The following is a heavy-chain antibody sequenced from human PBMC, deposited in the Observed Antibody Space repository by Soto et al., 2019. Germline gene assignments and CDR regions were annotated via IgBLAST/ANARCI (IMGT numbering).Heavy chain of an antibody. V-gene: IGHV4-59*01. CDR1: GGSITSYY. D-gene: IGHD2-8*01. J-gene: IGHJ4*02. CDR2: VFQSGIT. Sequence: QVQLQESGPGLVKPSETLSLTCTVSGGSITSYYWSWIRQPPGKGLEWIGYVFQSGITGYNPSLKSRVTISVDASKNLFALILISVTAADTAVYYSARDQNGSPYFDNWGQGTLVTVSS. CDR3: ARDQNGSPYFDN.